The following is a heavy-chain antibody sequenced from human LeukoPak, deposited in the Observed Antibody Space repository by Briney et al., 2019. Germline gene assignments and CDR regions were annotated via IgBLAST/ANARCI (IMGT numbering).Heavy chain of an antibody. D-gene: IGHD4-23*01. Sequence: SETLSLTCTVSGGSISSSTYYWGWIRQPPGKGLEWIGSIYYSGSTYYNPSLKSRVTISVDTSKNQFSLKLSSVTAADTAVYYCARATVARGRRRDDAFDIWGPGTMVTVSS. V-gene: IGHV4-39*07. CDR1: GGSISSSTYY. CDR2: IYYSGST. J-gene: IGHJ3*02. CDR3: ARATVARGRRRDDAFDI.